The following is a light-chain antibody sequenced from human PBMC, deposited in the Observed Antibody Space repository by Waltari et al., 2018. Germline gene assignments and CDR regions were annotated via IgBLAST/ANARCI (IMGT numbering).Light chain of an antibody. CDR2: KAN. V-gene: IGLV8-61*01. Sequence: QTVVNQEPSLSVSPGGTVTLPCALSSGSRSTPPYANWYQQTPGPAPRTLVYKANARSYGVPCRFSGAIRGNTAALTITGAQAEDESDYYCALYMGSGSWVFGGGTRLTVL. J-gene: IGLJ3*02. CDR3: ALYMGSGSWV. CDR1: SGSRSTPPY.